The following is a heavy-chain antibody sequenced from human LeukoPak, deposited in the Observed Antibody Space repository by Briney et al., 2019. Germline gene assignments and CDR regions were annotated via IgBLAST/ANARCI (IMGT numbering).Heavy chain of an antibody. J-gene: IGHJ4*02. V-gene: IGHV3-23*01. Sequence: GRSLRLSCAVSGITLSNYGMSWVRQAPGKGLEWVAGISDSGGRTNYADSVKGRFTISRDNPKNTLYLQMNSVRAEDTAVYFCAKRGVVIRVILVGFHKEAYYFDSWGQGALVTVSS. D-gene: IGHD3-22*01. CDR1: GITLSNYG. CDR3: AKRGVVIRVILVGFHKEAYYFDS. CDR2: ISDSGGRT.